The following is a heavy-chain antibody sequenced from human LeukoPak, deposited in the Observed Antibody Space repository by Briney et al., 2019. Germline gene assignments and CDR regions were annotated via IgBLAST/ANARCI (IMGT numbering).Heavy chain of an antibody. CDR1: GFTFSSYE. J-gene: IGHJ4*02. CDR3: ASLDRGSYYSFDY. Sequence: PGGSLRLSCAVSGFTFSSYEMNWVRQAPGKGLEWVSYISSSGSSIYYADSVKGRFTISRDSAKNSLYLQMNSLRAEDTAVYYCASLDRGSYYSFDYWGQGTLVTVSS. V-gene: IGHV3-48*03. CDR2: ISSSGSSI. D-gene: IGHD1-26*01.